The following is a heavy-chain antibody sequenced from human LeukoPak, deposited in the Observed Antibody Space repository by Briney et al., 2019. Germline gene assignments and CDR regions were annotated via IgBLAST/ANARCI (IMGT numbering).Heavy chain of an antibody. CDR1: GFTFSSYG. D-gene: IGHD5/OR15-5a*01. CDR2: ISYDGSNK. CDR3: ARAGSTGDRWIYYLDY. Sequence: GGSLRLSCAASGFTFSSYGMHWVRQAPGKGLEWVAVISYDGSNKYYADSVKGRFTISRDNSKNTLYLQMNSLRAEDTAVYYCARAGSTGDRWIYYLDYWGQGTLVTVSS. J-gene: IGHJ4*02. V-gene: IGHV3-30*03.